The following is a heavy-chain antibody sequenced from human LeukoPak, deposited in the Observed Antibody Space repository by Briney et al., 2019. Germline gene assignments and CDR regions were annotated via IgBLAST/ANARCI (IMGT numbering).Heavy chain of an antibody. J-gene: IGHJ3*02. CDR3: ARTGAFDI. Sequence: SETLSLTCTVSGGSISSYYWSWIRQPPGKGLEWIGYIYYSGSTNHNPSLKSRVTISVDTSKNQFSLKLSSVTAADTAVYYCARTGAFDIWGQGTMVTVSS. V-gene: IGHV4-59*01. CDR2: IYYSGST. CDR1: GGSISSYY.